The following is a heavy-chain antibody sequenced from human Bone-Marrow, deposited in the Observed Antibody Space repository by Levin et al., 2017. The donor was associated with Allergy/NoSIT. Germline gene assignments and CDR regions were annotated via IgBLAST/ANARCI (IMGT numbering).Heavy chain of an antibody. J-gene: IGHJ3*02. CDR1: GFTFSSYA. V-gene: IGHV3-23*01. Sequence: GESLKISCAASGFTFSSYAMSWVRQAPGKGLEWVSAISGSGGSTYYADSVKGRFTISRDNSKNTLYLQMNSLRAEDTAVYYCAKDLEHIVVVTAIPHDAFDIWGQGTMVTVSS. CDR3: AKDLEHIVVVTAIPHDAFDI. CDR2: ISGSGGST. D-gene: IGHD2-21*02.